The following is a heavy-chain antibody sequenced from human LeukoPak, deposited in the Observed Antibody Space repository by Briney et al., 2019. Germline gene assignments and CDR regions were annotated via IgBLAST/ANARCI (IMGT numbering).Heavy chain of an antibody. J-gene: IGHJ4*02. D-gene: IGHD4-17*01. CDR2: IFPSGGEI. CDR1: GFTFSTFA. V-gene: IGHV3-23*01. CDR3: ARGGGSSTVTIPSAY. Sequence: GGSLRLSCAASGFTFSTFAMIWVRQPPGKGLEWVSSIFPSGGEIHYADSVKGRFTISRDNSKNTLYLQMNSLRAEDTAVYYCARGGGSSTVTIPSAYWGQGTLVTVSS.